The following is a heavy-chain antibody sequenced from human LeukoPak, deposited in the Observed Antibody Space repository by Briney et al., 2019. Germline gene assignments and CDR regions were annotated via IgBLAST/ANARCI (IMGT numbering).Heavy chain of an antibody. CDR2: INPNSGGT. V-gene: IGHV1-2*02. J-gene: IGHJ6*02. CDR3: AREVKYRSSWQLYSYYGMDV. CDR1: GYTFTGYY. D-gene: IGHD6-13*01. Sequence: ASVKVSCKASGYTFTGYYMHWVRQAPGQGLEWMGWINPNSGGTNYAQKFQGRVTMTRDTSISTAYMELSRLRSDDTAVYYCAREVKYRSSWQLYSYYGMDVWGQGTTVTVSS.